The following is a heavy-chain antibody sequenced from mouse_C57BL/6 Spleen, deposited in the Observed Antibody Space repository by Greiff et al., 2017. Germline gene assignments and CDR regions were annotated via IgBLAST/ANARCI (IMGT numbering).Heavy chain of an antibody. CDR1: GYTFTSYW. J-gene: IGHJ2*01. Sequence: QVQLQQPGAELVRPGTSVKLSCKASGYTFTSYWMHWVKQRPGQGLEWIGVIDPSDSYTNYNQKFKGKATLTVDTSSSTASMQRSSLTSEASAVYYCARRGYYGSSHVDFDYWGQGTTLTVSS. V-gene: IGHV1-59*01. CDR3: ARRGYYGSSHVDFDY. D-gene: IGHD1-1*01. CDR2: IDPSDSYT.